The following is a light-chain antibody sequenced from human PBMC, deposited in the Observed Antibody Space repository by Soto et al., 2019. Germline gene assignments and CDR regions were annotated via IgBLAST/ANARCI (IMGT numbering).Light chain of an antibody. CDR1: QNINNW. J-gene: IGKJ3*01. CDR3: QQYDTYPFT. V-gene: IGKV1-5*03. Sequence: DIQMTQSPSTLSASIGDRVTITCRASQNINNWLAWYQQKPGKAPKVLIYKASSLESGVPSRFSGSESGTEFTLAINSLQPDDFATYYCQQYDTYPFTFGPGTKWISN. CDR2: KAS.